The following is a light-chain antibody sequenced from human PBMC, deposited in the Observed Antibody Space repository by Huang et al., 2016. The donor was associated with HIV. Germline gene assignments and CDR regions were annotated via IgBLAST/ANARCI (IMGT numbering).Light chain of an antibody. CDR1: QSVSSNY. CDR2: GAS. CDR3: QQYDSSPVT. V-gene: IGKV3-20*01. Sequence: EIVLTQSPDTLSLSPGDRATLSCRASQSVSSNYLAWYKQNPGHAPRLLIYGASRRATVVPDRFSGSWSGTDFTLTISRLDPEDFAMYYCQQYDSSPVTFGGGTKVEMK. J-gene: IGKJ4*01.